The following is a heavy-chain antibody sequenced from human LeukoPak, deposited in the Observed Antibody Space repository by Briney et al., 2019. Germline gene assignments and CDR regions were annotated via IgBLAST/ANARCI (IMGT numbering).Heavy chain of an antibody. CDR2: ISSTGRT. V-gene: IGHV4-61*02. CDR3: AKGAGPPWFDP. J-gene: IGHJ5*02. Sequence: SETLSLTCTVSGASISSDTYFWSWIRQPAGKGLEWIGRISSTGRTDYNPSLTSRVTISIDTSKNHFSMKLSSVTAADTAVYYCAKGAGPPWFDPWGQGALVTVSS. D-gene: IGHD6-19*01. CDR1: GASISSDTYF.